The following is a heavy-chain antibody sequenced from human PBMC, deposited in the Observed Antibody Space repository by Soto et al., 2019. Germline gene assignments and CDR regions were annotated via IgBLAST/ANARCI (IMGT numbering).Heavy chain of an antibody. V-gene: IGHV1-18*01. CDR3: ARDTDGSSWYWNDYCYYGMDV. D-gene: IGHD6-13*01. CDR1: GYTFTSYG. CDR2: ISAYNGNT. J-gene: IGHJ6*02. Sequence: QVQLVQSGAEVKKPGASVKVSCKASGYTFTSYGISWVRQAPGQGLEWMGWISAYNGNTNYAQKLQGRVTMTTDTSTXTAPMXXRSLRSDDTAVYYWARDTDGSSWYWNDYCYYGMDVWGQGTTVTVSS.